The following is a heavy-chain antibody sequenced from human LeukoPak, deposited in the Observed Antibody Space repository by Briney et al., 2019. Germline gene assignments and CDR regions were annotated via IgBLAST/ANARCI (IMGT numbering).Heavy chain of an antibody. Sequence: PSETLSLTCTVSGGSISSSSYYWGWIRQPPGKGLEWIGSIYYSGSTYYNPSLKSRVTISVDTSKNQFSLKLSSVTAADTAVYYCARAVVEFASGWYVRPYYFDYWGQGTLVTVSS. CDR2: IYYSGST. CDR1: GGSISSSSYY. J-gene: IGHJ4*02. CDR3: ARAVVEFASGWYVRPYYFDY. D-gene: IGHD6-19*01. V-gene: IGHV4-39*07.